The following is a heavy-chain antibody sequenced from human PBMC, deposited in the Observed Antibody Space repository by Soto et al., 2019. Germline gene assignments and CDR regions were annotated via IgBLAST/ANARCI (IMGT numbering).Heavy chain of an antibody. CDR3: ARADDSSGYYYLDY. Sequence: GGSLRLSCAASGFTFSSYAMHWVRQAPGKGLEWVAVISYDGSNKYYADSVKGRFTISRDNSKNTLYLQMNSLRAEDTAVYYCARADDSSGYYYLDYWGQGTLVTVSS. V-gene: IGHV3-30-3*01. CDR2: ISYDGSNK. J-gene: IGHJ4*02. CDR1: GFTFSSYA. D-gene: IGHD3-22*01.